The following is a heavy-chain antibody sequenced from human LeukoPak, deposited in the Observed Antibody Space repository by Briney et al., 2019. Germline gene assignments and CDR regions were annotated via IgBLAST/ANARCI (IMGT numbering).Heavy chain of an antibody. D-gene: IGHD3-22*01. CDR2: FDPEDGET. J-gene: IGHJ4*02. CDR1: GYTLTELS. CDR3: ATRANYYDSSGYYSVG. Sequence: GASVKVSCKVSGYTLTELSMHWVRQAPGKGLEWMGGFDPEDGETIYAQKFQGRVTMTEDASTDTAYMELSSLRSEDTAVYYCATRANYYDSSGYYSVGWGQGTLVTVSS. V-gene: IGHV1-24*01.